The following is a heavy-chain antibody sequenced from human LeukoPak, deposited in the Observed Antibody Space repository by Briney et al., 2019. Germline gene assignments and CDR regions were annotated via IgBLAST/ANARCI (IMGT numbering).Heavy chain of an antibody. D-gene: IGHD1-26*01. CDR2: ISSSSSTI. Sequence: GGSLRLSCAASGFTFSSYEMNWVRQAPGKGLEWVSYISSSSSTIYYADSVKGRFTISRDNAKNSLYLQMNSLRAEDTAVYYCARDRWELLGSFDYWGQGTLVTVSS. CDR3: ARDRWELLGSFDY. CDR1: GFTFSSYE. V-gene: IGHV3-48*01. J-gene: IGHJ4*02.